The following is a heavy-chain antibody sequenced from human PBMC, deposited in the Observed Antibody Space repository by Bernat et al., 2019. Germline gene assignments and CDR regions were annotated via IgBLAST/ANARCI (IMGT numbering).Heavy chain of an antibody. V-gene: IGHV3-9*01. D-gene: IGHD3-10*01. CDR2: ISWNSGSI. Sequence: EVQLVESGGGLVQPGRSLRLSCAASGFTFDDYAMHWVRQAPGKGLEWVSGISWNSGSIGYADSVKGRFTISRDNAKNSLYLQMNSLRAEDTALYYCAKESRSGAFDIWGQGTMVSVSS. J-gene: IGHJ3*02. CDR3: AKESRSGAFDI. CDR1: GFTFDDYA.